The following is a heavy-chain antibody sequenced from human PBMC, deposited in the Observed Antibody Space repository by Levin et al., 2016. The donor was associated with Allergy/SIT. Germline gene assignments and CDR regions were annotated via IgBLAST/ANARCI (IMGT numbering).Heavy chain of an antibody. CDR1: GLTFRSYG. J-gene: IGHJ3*01. CDR2: ISYDGSRQ. V-gene: IGHV3-33*01. D-gene: IGHD1-26*01. CDR3: ARWDGGPYAFDL. Sequence: GGSLRLSCRGIGFTSPSGLTFRSYGMHWFRQAPGKGLEWVAAISYDGSRQQYGDSVRGRFIISRDNSKNTLNLEMNSLTAEDTAVYHCARWDGGPYAFDLWGQGTRVTVSS.